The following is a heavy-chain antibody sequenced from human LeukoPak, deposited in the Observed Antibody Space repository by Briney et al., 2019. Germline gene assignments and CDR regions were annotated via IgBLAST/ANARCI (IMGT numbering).Heavy chain of an antibody. CDR1: GFTFCSYS. D-gene: IGHD1-26*01. J-gene: IGHJ4*02. V-gene: IGHV3-21*01. Sequence: GGALRLSCAASGFTFCSYSMNWVRQAPGKGLEGVSSISSSSSYIHYADSVKGRFTISRDNAKNSLYLQMNSLRAEATAVYYCARDSSGSYSSFDYWGQGTLVTVSS. CDR2: ISSSSSYI. CDR3: ARDSSGSYSSFDY.